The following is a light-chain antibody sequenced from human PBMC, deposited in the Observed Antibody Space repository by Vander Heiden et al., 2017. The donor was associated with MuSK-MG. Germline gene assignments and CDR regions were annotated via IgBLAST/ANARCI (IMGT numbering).Light chain of an antibody. V-gene: IGKV1-27*01. J-gene: IGKJ5*01. CDR3: HKDNRARIT. CDR1: QGISNY. CDR2: AAS. Sequence: DIQMTQSPSSLSASVGDRVTITCRASQGISNYLAWYQQKPGKVPKLLIYAASTLQSGVPSRLTGSGSGTDFTLTISSLQPEHVATYYCHKDNRARITLAQARR.